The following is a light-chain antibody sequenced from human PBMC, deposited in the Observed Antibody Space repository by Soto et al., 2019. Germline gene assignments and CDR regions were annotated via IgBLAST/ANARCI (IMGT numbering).Light chain of an antibody. CDR2: TND. J-gene: IGLJ2*01. Sequence: QSVLTQPPSASGTPGQRVTISCSGSYSNVETNYVYWYQQVPGTAPKLLIYTNDQPPSGVPDRFSASKSGTSASLAISGLRSEDEADYFCSATDDSLGGPVFGGGTKLTVL. CDR3: SATDDSLGGPV. V-gene: IGLV1-47*02. CDR1: YSNVETNY.